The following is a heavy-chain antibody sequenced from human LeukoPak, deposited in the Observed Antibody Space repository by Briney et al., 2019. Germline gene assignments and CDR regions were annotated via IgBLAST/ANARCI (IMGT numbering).Heavy chain of an antibody. CDR3: ARAGVVVVPAASRAFDI. CDR2: ISAYNGNT. CDR1: GYTFTSYG. V-gene: IGHV1-18*01. Sequence: ASVTVSCQDSGYTFTSYGISWVRQAPGQGLEWMGWISAYNGNTNYAQKLQGRVTMATDTSTSTASMELRSLRSDDTAVYYCARAGVVVVPAASRAFDIWGQGKMVTVSS. J-gene: IGHJ3*02. D-gene: IGHD2-2*01.